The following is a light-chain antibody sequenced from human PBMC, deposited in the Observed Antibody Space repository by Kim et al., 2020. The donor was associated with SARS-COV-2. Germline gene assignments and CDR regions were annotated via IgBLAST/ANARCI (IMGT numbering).Light chain of an antibody. V-gene: IGLV2-8*01. CDR3: SSYAGSNNLV. Sequence: GQSVTIACPGTSSDVGGYNSVSWYKQHPGKAPKLMFYEVSKPPSGVPDRFSGSKSGNTASLTVSGLQAEDEADYYCSSYAGSNNLVFGGGTQLTVL. J-gene: IGLJ2*01. CDR2: EVS. CDR1: SSDVGGYNS.